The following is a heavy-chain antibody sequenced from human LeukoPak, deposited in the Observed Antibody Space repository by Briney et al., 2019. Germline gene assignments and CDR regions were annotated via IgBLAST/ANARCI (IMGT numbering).Heavy chain of an antibody. Sequence: PGGSLRLSCAASGFTFSSYSMNWVRQAPGKGLEWVSYISSSSSTIYYADSVKGRFTISRDNAKNSLYLQMNSLRAEDTAVYYCVLQNSGYDPRQAGFDYWGQGTLVTVSS. CDR2: ISSSSSTI. V-gene: IGHV3-48*01. D-gene: IGHD5-12*01. CDR1: GFTFSSYS. J-gene: IGHJ4*02. CDR3: VLQNSGYDPRQAGFDY.